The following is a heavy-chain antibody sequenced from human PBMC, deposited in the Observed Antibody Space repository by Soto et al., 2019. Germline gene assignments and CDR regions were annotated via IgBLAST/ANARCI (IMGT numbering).Heavy chain of an antibody. V-gene: IGHV3-23*01. J-gene: IGHJ4*02. D-gene: IGHD6-6*01. CDR2: ISGSGGST. Sequence: GGSLRLSCAASKFTFSSYAMSWVRQAPGKGLEWVSSISGSGGSTYYADAVKGRFTISRDNSKNTLYLQMNSLRAEDTAVYYCAKGGSHIITDIAAFDYWGQGTLVTVSS. CDR3: AKGGSHIITDIAAFDY. CDR1: KFTFSSYA.